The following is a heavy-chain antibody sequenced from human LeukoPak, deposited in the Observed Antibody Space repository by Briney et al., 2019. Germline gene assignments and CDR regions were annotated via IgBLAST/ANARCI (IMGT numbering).Heavy chain of an antibody. CDR1: GYTFINYD. V-gene: IGHV1-46*01. J-gene: IGHJ4*02. Sequence: ASVKVSCKASGYTFINYDIYWVRQAPGQGLEWMGIINPSDGTTRYAQKFKGRVTMTRDTSTSTVYVELSSLRSEDTAVYYCARDYYDSRGYHYRFDYWGQGTLVIVSS. CDR2: INPSDGTT. CDR3: ARDYYDSRGYHYRFDY. D-gene: IGHD3-22*01.